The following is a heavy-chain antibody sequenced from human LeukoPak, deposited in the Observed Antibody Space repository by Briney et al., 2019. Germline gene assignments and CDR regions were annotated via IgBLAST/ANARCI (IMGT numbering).Heavy chain of an antibody. Sequence: SETLSLTCVVSGGSFSSNSYSWTWIRQPPGKSLEWIGYIYHSGSTYYNPSLKSRVTISVDTSKNQFSLKLSSVTAADTAVYYCARHYLVAVAGCLPFCGYYFDYWGQGTLVTVSS. CDR2: IYHSGST. V-gene: IGHV4-30-2*03. D-gene: IGHD6-19*01. J-gene: IGHJ4*02. CDR1: GGSFSSNSYS. CDR3: ARHYLVAVAGCLPFCGYYFDY.